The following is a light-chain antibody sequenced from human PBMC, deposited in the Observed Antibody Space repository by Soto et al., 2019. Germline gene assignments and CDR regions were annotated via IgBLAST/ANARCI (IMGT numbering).Light chain of an antibody. J-gene: IGLJ1*01. Sequence: QSALTQPPSASGSPGQSVAISCTGTSSDVGGYNYVSWYQQHPGKAPKLMIYEVNKRPSGVPDRFSGSKSGNTASLTVSGLQAEDKADYYCSSYASSSNVFGTGTKVTVL. CDR1: SSDVGGYNY. CDR2: EVN. V-gene: IGLV2-8*01. CDR3: SSYASSSNV.